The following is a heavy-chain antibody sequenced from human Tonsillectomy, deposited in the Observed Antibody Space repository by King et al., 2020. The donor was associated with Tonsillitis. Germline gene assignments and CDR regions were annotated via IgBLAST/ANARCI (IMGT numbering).Heavy chain of an antibody. J-gene: IGHJ4*02. Sequence: QLVQSGAEVKKPGASVKVSCKASGSTFTRHSVGWVRQAPGHGLEWMGWISSDTGKTDYVQKVQGRVTLTTDTSTSTAYMELRSLRADDTAVYYCATRNSRDGYNYYFDYWGQGTLVTVSS. CDR3: ATRNSRDGYNYYFDY. D-gene: IGHD5-24*01. V-gene: IGHV1-18*01. CDR1: GSTFTRHS. CDR2: ISSDTGKT.